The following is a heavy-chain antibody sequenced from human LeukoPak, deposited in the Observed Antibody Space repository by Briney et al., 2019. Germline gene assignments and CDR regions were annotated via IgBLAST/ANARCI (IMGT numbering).Heavy chain of an antibody. CDR2: ISYDGSNK. Sequence: GGSLRLSCAASGFTFSSYAMHWVRQAPGKELEWVAVISYDGSNKYYADSVKGRFTISRDNSKNTLYLQMNSLRAEDTAVYYCARDRGDYDFWSGKEFDYWGQGTLVTVSS. V-gene: IGHV3-30-3*01. J-gene: IGHJ4*02. CDR1: GFTFSSYA. CDR3: ARDRGDYDFWSGKEFDY. D-gene: IGHD3-3*01.